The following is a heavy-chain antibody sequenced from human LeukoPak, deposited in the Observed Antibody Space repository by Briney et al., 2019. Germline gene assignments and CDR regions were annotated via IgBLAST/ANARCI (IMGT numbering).Heavy chain of an antibody. Sequence: PSETLSLTCTVSGGSISSSSYYWGWIRQPPGKGLEWIGSIYYSGRTYYNPSLKSRVTISVDTSKNQFSLKLSSVTAADTAVYYCAGVSGSYLYYFDYWGQGTLVTVSS. CDR1: GGSISSSSYY. J-gene: IGHJ4*02. V-gene: IGHV4-39*01. D-gene: IGHD1-26*01. CDR3: AGVSGSYLYYFDY. CDR2: IYYSGRT.